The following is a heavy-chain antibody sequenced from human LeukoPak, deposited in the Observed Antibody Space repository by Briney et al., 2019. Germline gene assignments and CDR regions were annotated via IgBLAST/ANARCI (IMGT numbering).Heavy chain of an antibody. J-gene: IGHJ3*02. Sequence: GGSLRLSCAASGFTFSSYWMHWVRQAPGKGLVWVSRINSDGSSTSYADSVKGRFTISRDNAKNTLYLQMNSLRAEDTAVYYCAKAVVGATYDAFDIWGQGTMVTVSS. CDR2: INSDGSST. CDR3: AKAVVGATYDAFDI. D-gene: IGHD1-26*01. CDR1: GFTFSSYW. V-gene: IGHV3-74*01.